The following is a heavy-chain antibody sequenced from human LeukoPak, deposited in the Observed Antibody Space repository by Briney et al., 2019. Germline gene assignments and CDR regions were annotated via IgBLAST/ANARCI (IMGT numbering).Heavy chain of an antibody. Sequence: PGGSLRLSCAASGFTFSSYWMSWVRQAPGKGLEWVANIKQDGSEKHYVDSVKGRFTISRDNAKNSLYLQMNSLRAEDTAVYYCARGDITMIVVLGYSFDYWGQGTLVTVSS. CDR3: ARGDITMIVVLGYSFDY. V-gene: IGHV3-7*01. J-gene: IGHJ4*02. D-gene: IGHD3-22*01. CDR2: IKQDGSEK. CDR1: GFTFSSYW.